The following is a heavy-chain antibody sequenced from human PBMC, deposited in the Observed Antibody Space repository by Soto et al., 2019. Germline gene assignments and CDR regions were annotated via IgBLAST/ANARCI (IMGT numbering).Heavy chain of an antibody. CDR3: ARSSFPVYYYYYYGMDV. Sequence: ASVKVSCKASGYTFTSYGISGVRQAPGEGLEWMGWISAYNGNTNYAQKLQGRVTMTTDTSTSTAYMELRSLRSDDTAVYYCARSSFPVYYYYYYGMDVWGQGTTVTVSS. CDR1: GYTFTSYG. V-gene: IGHV1-18*04. D-gene: IGHD6-13*01. CDR2: ISAYNGNT. J-gene: IGHJ6*02.